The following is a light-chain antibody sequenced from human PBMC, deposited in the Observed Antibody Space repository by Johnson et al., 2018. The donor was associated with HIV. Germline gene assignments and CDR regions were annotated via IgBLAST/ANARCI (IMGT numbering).Light chain of an antibody. CDR2: EKN. CDR3: GTWDSSLSAPYV. CDR1: SSNIGNNY. V-gene: IGLV1-51*02. J-gene: IGLJ1*01. Sequence: QSVLTQPPSVSAAPGQKVTISCSGSSSNIGNNYVSWYQQLPGTSPKLLIYEKNKRPSGIPDRFSASKSGTSATLGITGLQTGDEADYYCGTWDSSLSAPYVFGTGTKVTGL.